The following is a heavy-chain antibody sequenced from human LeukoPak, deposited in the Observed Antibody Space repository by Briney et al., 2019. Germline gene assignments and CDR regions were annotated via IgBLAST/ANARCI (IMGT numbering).Heavy chain of an antibody. CDR2: ISGSGGST. Sequence: GGSLRLSCAASGFTFSSYAMSWVRQAPGKGLEWVSAISGSGGSTYYADSVKGRFTISRDNSKNTLHLQMNSLRAEDTAVYYCAKGTTYYYDSSGYYFDDWGQGTLVTVSS. CDR3: AKGTTYYYDSSGYYFDD. V-gene: IGHV3-23*01. CDR1: GFTFSSYA. D-gene: IGHD3-22*01. J-gene: IGHJ4*02.